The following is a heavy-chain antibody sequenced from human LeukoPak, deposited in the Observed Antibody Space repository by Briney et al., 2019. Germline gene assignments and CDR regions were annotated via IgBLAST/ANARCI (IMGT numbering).Heavy chain of an antibody. CDR2: ISAYNSDT. CDR3: ARGKAIAAAGWGDYYFDY. CDR1: GYNFAGSG. D-gene: IGHD6-13*01. V-gene: IGHV1-18*01. J-gene: IGHJ4*02. Sequence: ASVKVTCKASGYNFAGSGISWVRQAPGQGLEWMGWISAYNSDTNYAQEFHGRVTMTTDTPTSTAYMELKSLRSDDTAVYYCARGKAIAAAGWGDYYFDYWGQGTLVTVSS.